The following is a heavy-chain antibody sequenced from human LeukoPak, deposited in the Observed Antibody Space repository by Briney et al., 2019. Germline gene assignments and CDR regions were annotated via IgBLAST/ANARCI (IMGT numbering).Heavy chain of an antibody. CDR2: MKEDGSEK. CDR1: GFTFSNYW. Sequence: PGGSLRLSCAASGFTFSNYWMTWVRQAPGKGLEWVASMKEDGSEKYYVDSVKGRFTISRVNAKNSLYLQMNSLRAEDTAVYYCARAMDVWGQGTTVTVSS. J-gene: IGHJ6*02. V-gene: IGHV3-7*01. CDR3: ARAMDV.